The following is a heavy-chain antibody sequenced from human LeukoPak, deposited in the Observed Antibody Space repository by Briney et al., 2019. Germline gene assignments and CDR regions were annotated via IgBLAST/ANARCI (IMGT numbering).Heavy chain of an antibody. CDR3: AREIRRGAGDWFDP. Sequence: ASVKVSCKASGYTFTTYHLHWVRQAPGPGLEWMGRINPNSGDTNYAQKFQGRVTMTTDTSISTAYMDLSGLRSDDTAMYYCAREIRRGAGDWFDPWGQGTLVTVSS. V-gene: IGHV1-2*06. J-gene: IGHJ5*02. D-gene: IGHD1-26*01. CDR1: GYTFTTYH. CDR2: INPNSGDT.